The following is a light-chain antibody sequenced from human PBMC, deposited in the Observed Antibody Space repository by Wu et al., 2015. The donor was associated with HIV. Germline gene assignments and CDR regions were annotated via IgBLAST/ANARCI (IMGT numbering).Light chain of an antibody. V-gene: IGKV3-15*01. J-gene: IGKJ5*01. CDR3: QQYNRWPIT. CDR1: QSVDSD. CDR2: AAS. Sequence: EVVMTQYPATLSVSPGERATLSCRASQSVDSDLARYQQIPGQAPRLLIYAASTRATGIPARFSGSGSGTEFSLTISSMQSEDTATYYCQQYNRWPITFGQGTRLEI.